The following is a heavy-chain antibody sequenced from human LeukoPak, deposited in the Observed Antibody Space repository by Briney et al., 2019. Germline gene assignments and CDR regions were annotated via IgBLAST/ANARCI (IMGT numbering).Heavy chain of an antibody. CDR1: GGSISSYY. J-gene: IGHJ4*02. V-gene: IGHV4-59*08. CDR2: IYYSGST. CDR3: ARRGYSRGFDYIDY. Sequence: SETLSLTCTVSGGSISSYYWSWIRQPPGKGLEWIGYIYYSGSTSYNPSLKSRVTISVDTSKSQFSLKLSSVIAADTAVYYCARRGYSRGFDYIDYWGQGTLVTVSS. D-gene: IGHD6-13*01.